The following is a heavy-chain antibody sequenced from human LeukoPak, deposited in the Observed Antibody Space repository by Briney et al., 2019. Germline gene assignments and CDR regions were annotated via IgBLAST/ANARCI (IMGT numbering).Heavy chain of an antibody. CDR1: GFTFSSYA. J-gene: IGHJ4*02. CDR3: ANRPERWLQPFDY. D-gene: IGHD5-24*01. Sequence: GGSLRLSCAASGFTFSSYAMSWVRQAPGKGLEWVSAISGSGGSTYYADSVKGRFTISRDNSKNTPYLQMNSLRAEDTAVYYCANRPERWLQPFDYWGQGTLVTVSS. V-gene: IGHV3-23*01. CDR2: ISGSGGST.